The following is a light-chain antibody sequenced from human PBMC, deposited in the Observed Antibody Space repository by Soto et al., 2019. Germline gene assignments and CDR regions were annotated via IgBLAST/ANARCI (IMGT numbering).Light chain of an antibody. CDR3: QQYNNWPHT. Sequence: EIVMTQSPATLSVSPGERATLSCRASQSVSSNLAWYQQKPAQAPRLLIYGASTRATGIPARFSGSGSGTDFTLTISSLQSEDFAVYYFQQYNNWPHTFGQGTKLEIK. V-gene: IGKV3-15*01. J-gene: IGKJ2*01. CDR1: QSVSSN. CDR2: GAS.